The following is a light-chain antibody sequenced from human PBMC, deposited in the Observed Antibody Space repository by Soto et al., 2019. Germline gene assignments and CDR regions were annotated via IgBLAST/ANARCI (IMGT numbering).Light chain of an antibody. CDR1: SSDVGGYNY. CDR2: EVS. Sequence: QSALTQPASVSGSPGQSITISCTGTSSDVGGYNYVSWYQQHPGKAPKLMLYEVSNRPSGVSNRFSGSKSGNTASLTISGLQAEDEADYYCSSYTSSSTWVFGTGTQLTVL. J-gene: IGLJ1*01. V-gene: IGLV2-14*01. CDR3: SSYTSSSTWV.